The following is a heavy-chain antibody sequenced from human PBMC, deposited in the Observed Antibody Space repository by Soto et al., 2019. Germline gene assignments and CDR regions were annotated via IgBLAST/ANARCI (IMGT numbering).Heavy chain of an antibody. CDR3: AREQTSGYTNWFDP. D-gene: IGHD3-3*01. CDR2: ISSSSSTI. CDR1: GFTFSSYS. J-gene: IGHJ5*02. V-gene: IGHV3-48*02. Sequence: EVQLVESGGGLVQPGGSLRLSCAASGFTFSSYSMNWVRQAPGKGLEWVSYISSSSSTIYYADSVKGRFTISRDNAKNALYLQMNSLSEEDTAVYYCAREQTSGYTNWFDPWGQGTLVTVSS.